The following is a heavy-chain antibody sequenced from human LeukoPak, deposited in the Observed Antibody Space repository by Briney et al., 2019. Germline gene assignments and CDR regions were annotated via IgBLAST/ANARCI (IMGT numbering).Heavy chain of an antibody. Sequence: GESLKISCKGSGYSFTSYWIGWVRQMPGKGLEWMGIIYPGDSDTEYSPSFQGQVTISADKSISTAYLQWSSLKASDTAMYYCARLPYGSGSYYLLYFDYWGQGTLVTVSS. CDR2: IYPGDSDT. V-gene: IGHV5-51*01. D-gene: IGHD3-10*01. CDR1: GYSFTSYW. CDR3: ARLPYGSGSYYLLYFDY. J-gene: IGHJ4*02.